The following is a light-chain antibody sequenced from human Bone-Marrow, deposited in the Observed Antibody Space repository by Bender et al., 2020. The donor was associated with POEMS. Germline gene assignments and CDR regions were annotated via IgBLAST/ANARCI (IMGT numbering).Light chain of an antibody. CDR2: GVN. CDR3: SSYTTTSTFLA. J-gene: IGLJ2*01. CDR1: NYDVGSDSL. V-gene: IGLV2-14*02. Sequence: QSALTQPASVSGSPGQSITISCTGSNYDVGSDSLVSWYQGHPGKAPRLLIHGVNRRPSGVSDRFSGSKSGNTASLTISGLRAEDEADYYCSSYTTTSTFLAFGGGTKVTVL.